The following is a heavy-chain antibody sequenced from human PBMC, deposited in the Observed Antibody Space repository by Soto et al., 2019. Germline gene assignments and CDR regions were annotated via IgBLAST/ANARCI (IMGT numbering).Heavy chain of an antibody. CDR3: ARANYASGTYYNVIWFDP. Sequence: SETLSLTCAVSGGSISSGDYYWSWIRQSPGKGLKWIAYIYYRGSTDYNPSLKSRVTISIDTSKNQFSLKLSSVTAADTAVYYCARANYASGTYYNVIWFDPWGQGTLVTVSS. D-gene: IGHD3-10*01. J-gene: IGHJ5*02. CDR1: GGSISSGDYY. CDR2: IYYRGST. V-gene: IGHV4-30-4*01.